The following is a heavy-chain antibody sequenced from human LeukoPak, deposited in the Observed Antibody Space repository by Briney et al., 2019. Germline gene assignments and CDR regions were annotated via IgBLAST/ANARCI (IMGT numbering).Heavy chain of an antibody. Sequence: PGGSLRLSCAASRFTFSSYAMSWVREAPGKGLEWVSAISGSGGSTYYADSVKGRFTISRDNSKNTLYLQMNSLRAEDTAVYYCAKAPQDIVVVVAATDFYYMDVWGKGTTVTVSS. J-gene: IGHJ6*03. CDR1: RFTFSSYA. CDR2: ISGSGGST. D-gene: IGHD2-15*01. CDR3: AKAPQDIVVVVAATDFYYMDV. V-gene: IGHV3-23*01.